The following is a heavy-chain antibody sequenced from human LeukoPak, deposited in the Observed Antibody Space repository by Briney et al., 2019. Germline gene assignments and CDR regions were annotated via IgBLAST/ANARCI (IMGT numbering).Heavy chain of an antibody. CDR1: GLTLSTNA. D-gene: IGHD1-26*01. CDR3: AKDVGKWESLHFFDY. V-gene: IGHV3-23*01. J-gene: IGHJ4*02. CDR2: ISGSGAST. Sequence: GGSLRLSCLTSGLTLSTNAMSWVRQAPGKGLEWISGISGSGASTYYADSVKGRFTISRDDSRNTLYLQMNSLRGDDTAVYYCAKDVGKWESLHFFDYWGQGTLVTVSS.